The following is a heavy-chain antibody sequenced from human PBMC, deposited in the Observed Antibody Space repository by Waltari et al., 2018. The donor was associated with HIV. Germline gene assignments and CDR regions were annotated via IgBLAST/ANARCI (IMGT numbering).Heavy chain of an antibody. V-gene: IGHV4-59*01. CDR3: ARGANWFDP. Sequence: QVQLQASGPGLVKPSETLSLTCTVSGTSISSYYWTWIRQPPGKGLDWIGYTFYSGSTNYNPSLKSRVTISVDTAKNQLPLKLTSVTAADTAVYYCARGANWFDPWGQGTLVTVSS. J-gene: IGHJ5*02. CDR2: TFYSGST. CDR1: GTSISSYY.